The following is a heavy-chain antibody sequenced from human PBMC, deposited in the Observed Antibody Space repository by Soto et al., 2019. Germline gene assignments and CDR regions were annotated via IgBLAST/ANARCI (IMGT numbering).Heavy chain of an antibody. V-gene: IGHV3-30*03. Sequence: QVQLVESGGGVVQPGRSLRLSCAASGFIVSSYGMHWVRQAPGKGLEWVAVISRDGGTKYYADSVKGRFAISKDNSRNTLFLEMNSLRGDDIAVYYCTGEVASGYWGQGTLVTVSS. CDR3: TGEVASGY. J-gene: IGHJ4*02. CDR2: ISRDGGTK. CDR1: GFIVSSYG. D-gene: IGHD2-8*02.